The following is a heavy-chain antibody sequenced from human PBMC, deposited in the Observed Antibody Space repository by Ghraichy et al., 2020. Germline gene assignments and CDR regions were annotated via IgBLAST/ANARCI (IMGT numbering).Heavy chain of an antibody. CDR1: GGSFSGYY. CDR3: ARGLSYRDYAVAFGY. V-gene: IGHV4-34*01. J-gene: IGHJ4*02. CDR2: IKLSGCT. D-gene: IGHD4-17*01. Sequence: SETLSLTCTVYGGSFSGYYWSWLRQHPGKGLEWIGEIKLSGCTSYNPSLRSRVTITVDTSKNQFSLMLTPVTTADTAMYYCARGLSYRDYAVAFGYWGQGPLVTVSS.